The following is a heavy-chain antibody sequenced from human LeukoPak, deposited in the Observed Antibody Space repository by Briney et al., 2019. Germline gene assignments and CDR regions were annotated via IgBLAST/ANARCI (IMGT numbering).Heavy chain of an antibody. Sequence: SVKVSCTASGGTFSSYAISWVRQAPGQGLEWMGGIIPIFGTANYAQKFQGRVTITADESTSTAYMELSSLRSEDTAVYYCARDGKRPASYYDYVWGSYRNNWFDPWGQGTLVTVSS. CDR1: GGTFSSYA. CDR3: ARDGKRPASYYDYVWGSYRNNWFDP. J-gene: IGHJ5*02. D-gene: IGHD3-16*02. V-gene: IGHV1-69*13. CDR2: IIPIFGTA.